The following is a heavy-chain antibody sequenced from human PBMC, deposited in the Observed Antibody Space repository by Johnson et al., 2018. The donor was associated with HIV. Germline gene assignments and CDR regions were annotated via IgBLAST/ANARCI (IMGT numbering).Heavy chain of an antibody. V-gene: IGHV3-66*01. J-gene: IGHJ3*02. Sequence: VQLVESGGGLVQPGGSLRLSCAASGFTVSSNCMTWVRQAPGQGLEWVSVIYSDDSTYYADPGKGRFTISRDNSKKTLYLKMNSLRAEDTAVYYCARDPFRDAFDIWGQGTMVTVSS. CDR2: IYSDDST. CDR3: ARDPFRDAFDI. CDR1: GFTVSSNC.